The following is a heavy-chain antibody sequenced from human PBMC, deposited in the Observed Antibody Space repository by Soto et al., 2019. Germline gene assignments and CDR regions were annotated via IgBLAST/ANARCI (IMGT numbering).Heavy chain of an antibody. D-gene: IGHD2-2*01. CDR1: GFTFSNYW. CDR2: IKQDGSEK. Sequence: EVQLVESGGGLVQPGGSLRLSCAASGFTFSNYWMSWVRQAPGKGLEWVANIKQDGSEKYYVDSVKGRFTISRDNAKNSLYLQMNSLRAEVTAVYYCARMMPFRGFDYWGQGTLVTVSS. CDR3: ARMMPFRGFDY. V-gene: IGHV3-7*01. J-gene: IGHJ4*02.